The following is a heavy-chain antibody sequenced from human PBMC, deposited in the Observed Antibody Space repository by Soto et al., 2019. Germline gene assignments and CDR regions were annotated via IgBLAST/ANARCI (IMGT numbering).Heavy chain of an antibody. CDR3: AREIPAVAGKNAFDI. Sequence: SVKVSCKASGGTFSSYAISWVRQAPGQGLEWMGGIIPIFGTANYAQKIQGRVTITADESTSTAYMELSSLRSEDTAVYYCAREIPAVAGKNAFDIWGQGTMVTVSS. J-gene: IGHJ3*02. D-gene: IGHD6-19*01. CDR1: GGTFSSYA. V-gene: IGHV1-69*13. CDR2: IIPIFGTA.